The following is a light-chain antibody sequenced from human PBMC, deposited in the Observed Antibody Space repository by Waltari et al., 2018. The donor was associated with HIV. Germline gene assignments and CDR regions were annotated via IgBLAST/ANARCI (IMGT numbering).Light chain of an antibody. V-gene: IGLV3-21*04. J-gene: IGLJ2*01. CDR1: NIGSKS. CDR2: YDS. CDR3: QVWDSSDHVV. Sequence: SYVLTQPPSVSVAPGKTARITCGGNNIGSKSVHWYQQKPGQAPVLVIYYDSDRPSGIPERFSGSTSGNTATLTISRVEAGDEADYYCQVWDSSDHVVFGGGTKLTVL.